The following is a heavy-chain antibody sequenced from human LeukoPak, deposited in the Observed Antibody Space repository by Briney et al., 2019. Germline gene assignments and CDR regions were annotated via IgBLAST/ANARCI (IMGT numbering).Heavy chain of an antibody. CDR3: ARFYYDSSGYYYLDY. CDR1: GGSTSSSNW. J-gene: IGHJ4*02. Sequence: SGTLSLTCAVSGGSTSSSNWWSWVRQPPGKGLEWIGEIYHSGSTNYNPSLKSRVTISVDKSKNQFSLKLSSVTAADTAVYYCARFYYDSSGYYYLDYWGQGTLVTVSS. D-gene: IGHD3-22*01. CDR2: IYHSGST. V-gene: IGHV4-4*02.